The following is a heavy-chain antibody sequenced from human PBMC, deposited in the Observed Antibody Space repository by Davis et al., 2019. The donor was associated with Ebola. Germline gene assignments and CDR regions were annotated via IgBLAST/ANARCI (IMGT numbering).Heavy chain of an antibody. CDR1: GFTFSSYS. D-gene: IGHD1-26*01. CDR2: ISGSGGST. J-gene: IGHJ3*02. Sequence: GESLKTSCAASGFTFSSYSMNWVRQAPGKGLEWVSAISGSGGSTYYADSVKGRFTISRDNSKNTLYLQMNSLRAEDTAVYYCAREWELHYVAFDIWGQGTMVTVSS. CDR3: AREWELHYVAFDI. V-gene: IGHV3-23*01.